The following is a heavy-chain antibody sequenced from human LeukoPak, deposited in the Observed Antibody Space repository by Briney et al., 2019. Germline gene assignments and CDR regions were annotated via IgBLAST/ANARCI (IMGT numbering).Heavy chain of an antibody. V-gene: IGHV4-34*01. CDR3: AREGDGSYDYFDY. CDR2: IYHSGST. D-gene: IGHD1-26*01. Sequence: SETLSLTCAVYGGSFSGYYWSWVRQPPGKGLEWIGEIYHSGSTNYNPSLKSRVTISVDTSKNQFSLKLSSVTAADTAVYYCAREGDGSYDYFDYWGQGTLVTVSS. CDR1: GGSFSGYY. J-gene: IGHJ4*02.